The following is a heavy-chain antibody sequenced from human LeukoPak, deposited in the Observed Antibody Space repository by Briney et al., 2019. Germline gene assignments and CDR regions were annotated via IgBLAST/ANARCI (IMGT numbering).Heavy chain of an antibody. Sequence: SETLSLTCAVYGGSFSGYYWSWIRQPPGKGLEWIGEINHSGSTNYNPSLKSRVTISVDTSKNQFSLKLSSVTAADTAVYYCARGMVGATNNWFDPWGQGTLVTVYS. CDR3: ARGMVGATNNWFDP. CDR2: INHSGST. V-gene: IGHV4-34*01. D-gene: IGHD1-26*01. J-gene: IGHJ5*02. CDR1: GGSFSGYY.